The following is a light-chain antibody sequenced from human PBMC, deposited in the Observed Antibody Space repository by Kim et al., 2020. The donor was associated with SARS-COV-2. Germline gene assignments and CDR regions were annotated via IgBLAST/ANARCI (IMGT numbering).Light chain of an antibody. CDR3: QSYDDNNVV. CDR1: SGGIGSNY. V-gene: IGLV6-57*03. CDR2: EAN. Sequence: GTAVPTTSTRRSGGIGSNYVQWYQQRPGSAPTTVIFEANQRPSGVPDRFSGSIDTSSTSASLTISGLKTEDEADYFCQSYDDNNVVFGGGTQLTVL. J-gene: IGLJ3*02.